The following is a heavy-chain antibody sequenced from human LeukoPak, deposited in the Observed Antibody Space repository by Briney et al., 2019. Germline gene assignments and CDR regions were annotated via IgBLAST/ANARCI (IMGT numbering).Heavy chain of an antibody. D-gene: IGHD4-17*01. CDR2: IYTSGST. V-gene: IGHV4-4*07. J-gene: IGHJ6*03. CDR1: GGFISSYY. Sequence: SETLSLTCTVSGGFISSYYWSWIRQPAGKGLEWIGRIYTSGSTNYNPSLKSRVTMSVDTSKNQFSLKLSSVTAADTAVYYCARVTTVTTGAHYYYYYMDVRGKGTTVTVSS. CDR3: ARVTTVTTGAHYYYYYMDV.